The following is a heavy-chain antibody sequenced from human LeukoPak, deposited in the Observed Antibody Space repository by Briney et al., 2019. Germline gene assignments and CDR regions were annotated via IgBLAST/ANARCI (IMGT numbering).Heavy chain of an antibody. CDR3: ARGKDTAMGTAFDI. D-gene: IGHD5-18*01. CDR2: INHSGST. V-gene: IGHV4-34*01. Sequence: NPSETLSLTCAVYGDSFSGYYWRWIRQPPGKGLEWIGEINHSGSTNYNPSLKSRVTISVDTSKNQFSLKLSSVTAADTAVYYCARGKDTAMGTAFDIWGQGTMVTVSS. J-gene: IGHJ3*02. CDR1: GDSFSGYY.